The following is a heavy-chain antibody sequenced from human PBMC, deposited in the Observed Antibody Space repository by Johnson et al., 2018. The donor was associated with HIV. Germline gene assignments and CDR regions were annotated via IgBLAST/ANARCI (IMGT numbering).Heavy chain of an antibody. D-gene: IGHD6-19*01. CDR2: ISGSGGST. CDR3: AKGTGRVAADAFDI. V-gene: IGHV3-23*01. J-gene: IGHJ3*02. CDR1: QFTFSDYG. Sequence: EVQLLESGGALVQPGGSLRLSCAASQFTFSDYGMHWVRQAPGKGLEWVSAISGSGGSTYYADSVRGRFTISRDNSKNTLYLQMNSLRAEDTAVYYCAKGTGRVAADAFDIWGQGTMVTVSS.